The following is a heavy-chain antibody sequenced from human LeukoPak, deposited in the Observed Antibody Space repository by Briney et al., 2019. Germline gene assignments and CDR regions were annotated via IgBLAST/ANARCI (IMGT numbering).Heavy chain of an antibody. CDR2: MNPNSGNT. CDR3: ARGLSKSRITPFGP. J-gene: IGHJ5*02. D-gene: IGHD3-10*01. Sequence: ASVKVSCKASGYTFTSYDIYWVRQATGQGLEWMGWMNPNSGNTGSAQRFQGRVTMTGNTSISTAYMELISLTSEDTAVYFCARGLSKSRITPFGPWGQGTLVTVSS. V-gene: IGHV1-8*01. CDR1: GYTFTSYD.